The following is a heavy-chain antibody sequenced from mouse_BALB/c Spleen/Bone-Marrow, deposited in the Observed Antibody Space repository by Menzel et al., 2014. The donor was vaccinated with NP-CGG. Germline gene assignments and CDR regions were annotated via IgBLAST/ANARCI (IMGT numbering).Heavy chain of an antibody. V-gene: IGHV1-4*01. Sequence: QVQLKESGAELARPGASVKMSCKASGYTFTTYTIHWVKQRSGQGLEWIGYINPSSGYANYNQNFKDKATLTADKSSSTAYMQLSSLTSEDSAVYYCTRITTVVRYFDVWGTGTTVTVSS. CDR2: INPSSGYA. J-gene: IGHJ1*03. CDR3: TRITTVVRYFDV. CDR1: GYTFTTYT. D-gene: IGHD1-1*01.